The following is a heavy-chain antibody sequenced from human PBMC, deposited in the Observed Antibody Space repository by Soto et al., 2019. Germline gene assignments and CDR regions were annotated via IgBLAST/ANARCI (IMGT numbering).Heavy chain of an antibody. V-gene: IGHV1-2*02. J-gene: IGHJ6*02. CDR1: GYTFTGYY. D-gene: IGHD3-10*01. CDR2: INPNSGGT. Sequence: ASVKVSCKASGYTFTGYYMHWVRQAPGQGLEWMGWINPNSGGTNYAQKFQGRVTMTRDTSISTAYMELSRLRSDDTAVYYWARGGGRWFGELLRLGMDVWGQGTTVTVSS. CDR3: ARGGGRWFGELLRLGMDV.